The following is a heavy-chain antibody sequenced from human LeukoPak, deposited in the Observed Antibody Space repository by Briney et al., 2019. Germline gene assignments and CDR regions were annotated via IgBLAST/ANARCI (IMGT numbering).Heavy chain of an antibody. CDR1: GFSVSSNY. D-gene: IGHD1-26*01. J-gene: IGHJ3*02. CDR3: ARNLGATGPHDAFDI. Sequence: GGSLRLSCAASGFSVSSNYMSWVRQAPGKGLEWVSVIYSGANIHYADSVKGRFTISRGSSKNTLYPQMNSLRAEDTAVYYCARNLGATGPHDAFDIWGQGTMVTVSS. CDR2: IYSGANI. V-gene: IGHV3-53*01.